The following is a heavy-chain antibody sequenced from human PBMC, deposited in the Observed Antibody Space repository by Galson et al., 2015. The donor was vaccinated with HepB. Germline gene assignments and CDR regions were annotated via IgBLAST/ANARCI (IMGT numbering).Heavy chain of an antibody. J-gene: IGHJ4*02. Sequence: SLRLSCAASGFTFSSYWMSWVRQAPGKGLEWVANIKQDGSEKYYVDSVKGRFTISRDNAKNSLYLQMNSLRAEDTAVYYCARVLTTLPYCSGGSCYAPIDYWGQGTLVTVSS. V-gene: IGHV3-7*03. CDR1: GFTFSSYW. CDR3: ARVLTTLPYCSGGSCYAPIDY. D-gene: IGHD2-15*01. CDR2: IKQDGSEK.